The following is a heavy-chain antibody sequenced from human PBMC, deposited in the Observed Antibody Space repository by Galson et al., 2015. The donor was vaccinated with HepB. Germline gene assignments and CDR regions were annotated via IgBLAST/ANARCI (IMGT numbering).Heavy chain of an antibody. Sequence: QSGAEVKKPGTSVKVSCKASGYTFTSYGISWVRQAPGQGLEWMGWISAYNGNTNYAQKLQGRVTMTTDTSTSTAYMELRSLGSDDTAVYYCARDHPVVVVVAALDLNPHFDYWGQGTLVTVSS. CDR1: GYTFTSYG. J-gene: IGHJ4*02. V-gene: IGHV1-18*01. D-gene: IGHD2-15*01. CDR2: ISAYNGNT. CDR3: ARDHPVVVVVAALDLNPHFDY.